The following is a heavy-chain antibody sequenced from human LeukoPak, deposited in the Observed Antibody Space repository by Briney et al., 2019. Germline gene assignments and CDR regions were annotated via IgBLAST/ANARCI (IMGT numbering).Heavy chain of an antibody. CDR2: MYYSGST. Sequence: SQTLSLTCTVSGGSVSSGDYYWSWIRQPPGKGLEWIGYMYYSGSTYYNPSLKSRVTISVDTSRNQFSLKLSSVTAADTAVYYCVRRMVGAIRPFDYWGQGTLVTVSS. CDR1: GGSVSSGDYY. J-gene: IGHJ4*02. V-gene: IGHV4-30-4*01. D-gene: IGHD1-26*01. CDR3: VRRMVGAIRPFDY.